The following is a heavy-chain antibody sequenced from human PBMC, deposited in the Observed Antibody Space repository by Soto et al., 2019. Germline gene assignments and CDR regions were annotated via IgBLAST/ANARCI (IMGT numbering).Heavy chain of an antibody. J-gene: IGHJ4*02. CDR2: IYHSGST. CDR1: GASVTRDDYY. CDR3: ARDPIFYYASSGYGGSSFDY. D-gene: IGHD3-22*01. V-gene: IGHV4-30-4*01. Sequence: KTWETLSLTCAVSGASVTRDDYYWSWIRQPPGKGLEWIGYIYHSGSTYYNPSLKSRVSISIDTSQNQFSLKLTSLTAADTAVYYCARDPIFYYASSGYGGSSFDYRGQGPRVTLSS.